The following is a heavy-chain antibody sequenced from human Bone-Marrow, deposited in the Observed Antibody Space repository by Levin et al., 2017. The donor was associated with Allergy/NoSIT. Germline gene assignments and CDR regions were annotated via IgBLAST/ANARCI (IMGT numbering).Heavy chain of an antibody. CDR3: ATYSGSHDY. D-gene: IGHD1-26*01. J-gene: IGHJ4*02. V-gene: IGHV4-59*01. CDR2: IYYSGST. CDR1: GGSISSYY. Sequence: ASETLSLTCTVSGGSISSYYWSWIRQPPGKGLEWIGYIYYSGSTNYNPSLKSRVTISVDTSKNQFSLKLSSVTAADTAVYYCATYSGSHDYWGQGTLVTVSS.